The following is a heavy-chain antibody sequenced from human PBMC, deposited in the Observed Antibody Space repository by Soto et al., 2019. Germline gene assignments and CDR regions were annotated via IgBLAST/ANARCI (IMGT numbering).Heavy chain of an antibody. CDR1: GASISGSYYY. CDR3: ATSQKGYNWNYFDH. J-gene: IGHJ4*02. Sequence: SETLSLTCAVSGASISGSYYYWAWLRQSPGKGPEWIGSVFYTGFTSYNPSLESRVSVSVDTSKSQFSLKLSAVTAAGTAVYYCATSQKGYNWNYFDHWGQGALVTVSS. V-gene: IGHV4-39*01. CDR2: VFYTGFT. D-gene: IGHD1-20*01.